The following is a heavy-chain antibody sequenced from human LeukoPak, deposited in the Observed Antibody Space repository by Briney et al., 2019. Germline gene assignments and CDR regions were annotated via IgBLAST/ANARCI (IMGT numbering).Heavy chain of an antibody. CDR1: GFTFSSYA. CDR2: ISGSGGST. Sequence: PGGSLRLSCAASGFTFSSYAMSWVRQAPGKGLEWVSAISGSGGSTYYADSVKGRFTISRDNSKNTLYLQMNSLRAEDTAVYYCAKASWYSSSWYYFDYWGQGTLVTVSS. D-gene: IGHD6-13*01. CDR3: AKASWYSSSWYYFDY. J-gene: IGHJ4*02. V-gene: IGHV3-23*01.